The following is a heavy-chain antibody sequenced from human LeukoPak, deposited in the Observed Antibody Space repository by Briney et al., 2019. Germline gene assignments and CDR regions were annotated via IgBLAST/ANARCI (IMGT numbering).Heavy chain of an antibody. CDR2: LSGTGTTI. D-gene: IGHD2/OR15-2a*01. CDR1: GVTLKGYG. CDR3: AKDFSMNRAIIRDAFDV. J-gene: IGHJ3*01. V-gene: IGHV3-23*01. Sequence: GGSLRLSCAASGVTLKGYGRNWVRQAPGKGLEWLSALSGTGTTIDYADSVKGRFTISRNNSKNTLYLQMNRLRAEHTAMYFCAKDFSMNRAIIRDAFDVWGQGTMVTVSS.